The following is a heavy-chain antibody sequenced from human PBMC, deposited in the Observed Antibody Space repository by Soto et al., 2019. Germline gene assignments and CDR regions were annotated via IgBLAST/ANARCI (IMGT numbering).Heavy chain of an antibody. D-gene: IGHD4-17*01. J-gene: IGHJ4*02. CDR1: GYTFSSYV. Sequence: GASVKVSCKASGYTFSSYVISWVRQAPGQGLEWMGWISAYNADTTYAQKFQGRATLTTDTSTSTAYMDLRSLRSDDTAVYYCARVTTVSDYWGQGTLVTVSS. V-gene: IGHV1-18*01. CDR3: ARVTTVSDY. CDR2: ISAYNADT.